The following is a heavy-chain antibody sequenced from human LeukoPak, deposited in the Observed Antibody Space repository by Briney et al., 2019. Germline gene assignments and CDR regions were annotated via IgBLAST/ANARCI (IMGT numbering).Heavy chain of an antibody. CDR3: ARDLYYYDSSGYFFSRWFDP. V-gene: IGHV4-59*01. Sequence: SETLSLTCTVSGGSISSYYWSWIRQPPGKGLEWIGYIYYSGSTNYNPSLKSRVTISVDTSKNQFSLKLSSVTTADTAVYYCARDLYYYDSSGYFFSRWFDPWGQGTLVTVSS. J-gene: IGHJ5*02. CDR2: IYYSGST. D-gene: IGHD3-22*01. CDR1: GGSISSYY.